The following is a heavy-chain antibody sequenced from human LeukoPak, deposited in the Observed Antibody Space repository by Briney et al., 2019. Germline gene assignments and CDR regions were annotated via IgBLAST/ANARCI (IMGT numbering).Heavy chain of an antibody. J-gene: IGHJ3*02. D-gene: IGHD4-11*01. CDR3: SRGQHRVTYSDDGFDI. Sequence: GGSLRLSCAASGFTFSSYAMNWVRQAPGKGLEWVSAISGSGDSTYYADSVKGRFTISRDNSKNTLFLQMNSLRPEDTAVYYCSRGQHRVTYSDDGFDIWGQGTMVTVSS. CDR2: ISGSGDST. CDR1: GFTFSSYA. V-gene: IGHV3-23*01.